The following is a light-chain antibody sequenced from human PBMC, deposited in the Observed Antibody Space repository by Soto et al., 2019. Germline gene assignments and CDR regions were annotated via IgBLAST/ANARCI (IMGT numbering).Light chain of an antibody. Sequence: DIQMTQFPSTLSASVGDRVTITRRASQSISNRLAWFQQKSGEAPRILIHKASNLDSGVPSRVSGSGSGPECTLTISSRQPDDFATYYCQQYYSYSWTFGQGTMVVIK. J-gene: IGKJ1*01. V-gene: IGKV1-5*03. CDR3: QQYYSYSWT. CDR1: QSISNR. CDR2: KAS.